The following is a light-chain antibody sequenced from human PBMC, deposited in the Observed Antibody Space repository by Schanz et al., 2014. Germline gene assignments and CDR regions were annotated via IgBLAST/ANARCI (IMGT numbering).Light chain of an antibody. CDR2: TAS. CDR3: QQYNSVMYT. CDR1: QSISNY. Sequence: DIQMTQSPSSLSASVGDRVTITCRASQSISNYLNWYQQKPGKAPKLLIYTASSLQSGVPSRFSGSGSGTDFTLTISRLHPDDFATYYCQQYNSVMYTFGQGTKLEIK. J-gene: IGKJ2*01. V-gene: IGKV1-39*01.